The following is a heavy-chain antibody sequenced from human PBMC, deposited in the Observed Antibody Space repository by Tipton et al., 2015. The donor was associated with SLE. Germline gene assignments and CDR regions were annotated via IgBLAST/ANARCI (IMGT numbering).Heavy chain of an antibody. J-gene: IGHJ1*01. D-gene: IGHD3-3*01. Sequence: TLSLTCTVSGGSISSSSYYWGWIRQPPGKGLEWIGYIYYSGSTNYNPSLKSRVTISVDTSKNQFSLKLSSVTAADTAVYYCARDTPYDFWSGYLFQHWGQGTLVTVSS. CDR3: ARDTPYDFWSGYLFQH. CDR1: GGSISSSSYY. V-gene: IGHV4-61*01. CDR2: IYYSGST.